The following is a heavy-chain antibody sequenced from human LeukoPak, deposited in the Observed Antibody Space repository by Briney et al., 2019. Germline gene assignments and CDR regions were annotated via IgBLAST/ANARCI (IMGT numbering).Heavy chain of an antibody. D-gene: IGHD5-18*01. Sequence: GSLRLSCAASGSTFSSYGMHWVRQAPGKGLEWVAVISYDGSNKYYADSVKGRLTISRDNSKNTLYLQMNSLRAEDTAVYYCAKADVDTAMVFDYWGQGTLVTVSS. V-gene: IGHV3-30*18. CDR2: ISYDGSNK. J-gene: IGHJ4*02. CDR1: GSTFSSYG. CDR3: AKADVDTAMVFDY.